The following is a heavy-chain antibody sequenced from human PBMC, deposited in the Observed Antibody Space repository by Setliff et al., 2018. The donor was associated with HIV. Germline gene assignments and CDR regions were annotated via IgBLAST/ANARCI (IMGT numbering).Heavy chain of an antibody. CDR3: AKHMVRGAITGEAFDV. D-gene: IGHD3-10*01. CDR1: GDKSMTYW. J-gene: IGHJ3*01. V-gene: IGHV5-51*01. CDR2: IFPGDSDT. Sequence: SLKISCKASGDKSMTYWIGWVRQMPGKGLEWMGIIFPGDSDTKYSPSFEGQVTISADKSINTAYLQWTSLRASDTAMYYCAKHMVRGAITGEAFDVWGQGTMVTVSS.